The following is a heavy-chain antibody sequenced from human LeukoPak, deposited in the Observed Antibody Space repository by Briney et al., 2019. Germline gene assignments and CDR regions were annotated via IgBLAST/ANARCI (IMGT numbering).Heavy chain of an antibody. D-gene: IGHD5/OR15-5a*01. V-gene: IGHV4-4*07. CDR2: IYTSGST. CDR3: ARDGGGLRNNFDY. Sequence: PSETLSLTCTVSGGSISNFYWSWIRQPAGKGLEWIGRIYTSGSTNYNPSLKRRVTMSLDTSTNHFPLKLGSVTAADTAVYYCARDGGGLRNNFDYWGQGTLVTVSS. CDR1: GGSISNFY. J-gene: IGHJ4*02.